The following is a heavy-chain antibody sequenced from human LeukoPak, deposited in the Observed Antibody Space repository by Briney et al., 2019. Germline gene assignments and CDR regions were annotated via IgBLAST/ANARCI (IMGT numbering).Heavy chain of an antibody. Sequence: SETLSLTCTVSGGSISSGGYYWSWIRQHPGKGLEWIGYIYYSGSTYYNPSLKSRVTISVDTSKNQFSLKLSSVTAADTAVYYCAREPLPAMIGRAFDTWGQGTMVTVSS. CDR3: AREPLPAMIGRAFDT. J-gene: IGHJ3*02. D-gene: IGHD3-22*01. CDR1: GGSISSGGYY. CDR2: IYYSGST. V-gene: IGHV4-31*03.